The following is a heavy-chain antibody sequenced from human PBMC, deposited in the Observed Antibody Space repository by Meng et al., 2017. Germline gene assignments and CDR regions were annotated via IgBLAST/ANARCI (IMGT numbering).Heavy chain of an antibody. CDR3: ARGYGSGRAYYYYYGMDV. D-gene: IGHD3-10*01. CDR2: INAGNGNT. Sequence: QVQLVESGAAVKKPGASVKVSCKASGYTFTSYAMHWVRQAPGQRLEWMGWINAGNGNTKYSQKFQGRVTITRDTSASTAYMELSSLRSEDTAVYYCARGYGSGRAYYYYYGMDVWGQGTTVTVSS. J-gene: IGHJ6*02. V-gene: IGHV1-3*01. CDR1: GYTFTSYA.